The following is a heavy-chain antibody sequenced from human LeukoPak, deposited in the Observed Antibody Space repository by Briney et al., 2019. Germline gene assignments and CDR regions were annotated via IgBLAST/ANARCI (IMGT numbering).Heavy chain of an antibody. Sequence: GGSLRLSCAASGFTLRNYDINWVRQAPGKGLEWVSSISTSSIYIYYADSLKGRFTISRDNAKNSLYLQMNSLRAEDTAVYYCARGDRYSSSLFGEVDYWGQGTLVTVSS. V-gene: IGHV3-21*01. D-gene: IGHD6-13*01. J-gene: IGHJ4*02. CDR3: ARGDRYSSSLFGEVDY. CDR1: GFTLRNYD. CDR2: ISTSSIYI.